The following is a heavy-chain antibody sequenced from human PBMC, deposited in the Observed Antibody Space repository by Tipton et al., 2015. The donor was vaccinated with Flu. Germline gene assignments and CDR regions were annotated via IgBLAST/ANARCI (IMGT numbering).Heavy chain of an antibody. D-gene: IGHD6-13*01. Sequence: TLSLTCTVSGYSISSGYYWGWLRQHPGKGLEWIGSIYHSGSTSYNPSPKSRVTISVDTSKNQFSLKLCSVTAADTAVYYCARGGYSSSWHDYWGQGTTVTVSS. V-gene: IGHV4-38-2*02. CDR2: IYHSGST. CDR3: ARGGYSSSWHDY. CDR1: GYSISSGYY. J-gene: IGHJ4*03.